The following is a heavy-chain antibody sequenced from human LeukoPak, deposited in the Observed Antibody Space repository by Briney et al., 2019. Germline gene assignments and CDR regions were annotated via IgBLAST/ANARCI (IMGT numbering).Heavy chain of an antibody. CDR3: ARGLYSNYYYYYYYYMDV. J-gene: IGHJ6*03. V-gene: IGHV4-59*01. Sequence: SETLSLTCTVSGGSISSYYWSWIRQPPGKGLEWIGYIYYSGSTNYNPSLKSRVTISVDTSKNQFSLKLSSVTAADTAVYYCARGLYSNYYYYYYYYMDVWGKGTTVTVSS. CDR1: GGSISSYY. CDR2: IYYSGST. D-gene: IGHD4-11*01.